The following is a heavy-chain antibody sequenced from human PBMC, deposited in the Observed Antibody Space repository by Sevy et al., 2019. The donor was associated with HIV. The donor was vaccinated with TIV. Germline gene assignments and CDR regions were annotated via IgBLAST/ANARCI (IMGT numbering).Heavy chain of an antibody. D-gene: IGHD3-22*01. V-gene: IGHV4-31*03. CDR1: GGSISSGGYY. J-gene: IGHJ2*01. Sequence: SETLSLTCTVSGGSISSGGYYWSWIRQHPGKGLEWIGYIYYSGSTYYNPSLKSRFTISVDTSKNQFSLKLSSVTAADTAVYYCARDRDYYDSSGYHNWYFDLWGRGTLVTVSS. CDR2: IYYSGST. CDR3: ARDRDYYDSSGYHNWYFDL.